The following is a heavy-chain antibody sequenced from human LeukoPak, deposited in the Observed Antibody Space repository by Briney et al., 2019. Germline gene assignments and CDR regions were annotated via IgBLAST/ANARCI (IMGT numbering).Heavy chain of an antibody. D-gene: IGHD2-15*01. J-gene: IGHJ4*02. CDR3: ARGDWDIVVVVAATHEPSFDY. CDR1: GFTFSSYS. CDR2: ISSSSSTI. V-gene: IGHV3-48*01. Sequence: GGSLRLSCAASGFTFSSYSMNWVRQAPGKGLEWVSYISSSSSTIYYADSVKGRFTISRDNAKNSLYLQMNSLRAEDAAVYYGARGDWDIVVVVAATHEPSFDYWGQGTLVTVSS.